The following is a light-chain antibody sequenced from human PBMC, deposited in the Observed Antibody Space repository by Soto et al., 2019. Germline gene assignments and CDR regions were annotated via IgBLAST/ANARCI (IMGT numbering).Light chain of an antibody. CDR1: QSVSSSY. Sequence: EFVLTQSPGTLSLSPGERATHSCRASQSVSSSYLAWYQQKPGQTPRLLIYDASSRATGIPDRFSGSGSGTDFTLTISRLEPEDFAVYYCQQYGSSPLTFGGGTKVEIK. CDR3: QQYGSSPLT. V-gene: IGKV3-20*01. CDR2: DAS. J-gene: IGKJ4*01.